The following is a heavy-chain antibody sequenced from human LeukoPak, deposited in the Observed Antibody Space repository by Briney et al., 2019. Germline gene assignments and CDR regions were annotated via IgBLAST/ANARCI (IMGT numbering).Heavy chain of an antibody. CDR1: GASVTTSNYY. D-gene: IGHD2-15*01. Sequence: TETLSLTCTVSGASVTTSNYYWGWVRQPPGKELEWIASVSYSGTTFYNPSLRSRVTISVDTFRNQFSLRLTSVAASDAAVYYCAGQSPYPHGSGHFDYWGQRTLVTVSA. CDR2: VSYSGTT. J-gene: IGHJ4*02. CDR3: AGQSPYPHGSGHFDY. V-gene: IGHV4-39*01.